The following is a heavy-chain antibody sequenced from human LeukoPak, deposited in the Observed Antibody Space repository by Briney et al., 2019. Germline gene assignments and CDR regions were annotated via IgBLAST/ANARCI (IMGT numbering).Heavy chain of an antibody. CDR1: GGSISTNNYH. CDR2: IYYSGTT. V-gene: IGHV4-39*07. J-gene: IGHJ6*03. D-gene: IGHD5-12*01. Sequence: PSETLSLTCTVSGGSISTNNYHWGWIRQPPGKGLEWIGDIYYSGTTYYNPSLKSRITISVGTSKNQFSLKLNSVTAADTAVYYCARYGGYDYYYYYYMDVWGKGTTVTVSS. CDR3: ARYGGYDYYYYYYMDV.